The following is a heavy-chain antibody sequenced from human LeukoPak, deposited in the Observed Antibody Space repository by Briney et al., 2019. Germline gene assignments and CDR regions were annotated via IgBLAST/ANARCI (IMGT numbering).Heavy chain of an antibody. D-gene: IGHD3-3*01. Sequence: PSETLSLTCTVSGGSISSSSYYWGWIRQPPGKGLEWIGSIYYSGSTYYNPSLKSRVTISVDTSKNQFSLKLSSVTAADTAVYYCAGGYDFWSGYLDYRGQGTLVTVSS. CDR1: GGSISSSSYY. V-gene: IGHV4-39*01. J-gene: IGHJ4*02. CDR3: AGGYDFWSGYLDY. CDR2: IYYSGST.